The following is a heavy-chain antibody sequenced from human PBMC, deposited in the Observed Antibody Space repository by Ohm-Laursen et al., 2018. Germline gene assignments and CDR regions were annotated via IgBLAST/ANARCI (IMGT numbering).Heavy chain of an antibody. CDR1: GGSISGYY. CDR3: ARLAYGGNSVADY. D-gene: IGHD4-23*01. CDR2: IFHNGNA. Sequence: TLSLTCTVSGGSISGYYWSWIRQPPGRGLEWIAYIFHNGNAVYNPSLKNRVTISVDTSKNQFSLKLSSVTAADTAVYYCARLAYGGNSVADYWGQGTLVTVSS. J-gene: IGHJ4*02. V-gene: IGHV4-59*08.